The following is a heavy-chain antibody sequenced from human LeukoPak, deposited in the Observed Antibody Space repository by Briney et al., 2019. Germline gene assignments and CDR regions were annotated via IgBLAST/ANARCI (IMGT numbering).Heavy chain of an antibody. D-gene: IGHD1-14*01. CDR3: ARVGPWVNPDYYYYYMDV. V-gene: IGHV3-21*01. Sequence: PAVSLRLSSSASAFTFSSNSMNWVRHAPGNGLEGVSSISSSGTYIYYAYSGKGRFTISTDNAKNSLYLQMNSLRAEDTAVYYCARVGPWVNPDYYYYYMDVWGKGPRVSVSS. CDR1: AFTFSSNS. CDR2: ISSSGTYI. J-gene: IGHJ6*03.